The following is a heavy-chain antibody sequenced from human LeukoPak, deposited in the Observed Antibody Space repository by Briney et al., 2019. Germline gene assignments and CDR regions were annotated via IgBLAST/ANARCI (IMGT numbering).Heavy chain of an antibody. Sequence: SETLSLTCTVSGYSISSGYYWGWIRQPPGKGLEWIGSIYHSGSTYYNPSLKSRVTISVDTSKNQFSLKLSSVTAADTAVYYCARDSGSRGYCSGGSCYSGVWGQGTLVTVSS. V-gene: IGHV4-38-2*02. J-gene: IGHJ4*02. D-gene: IGHD2-15*01. CDR3: ARDSGSRGYCSGGSCYSGV. CDR1: GYSISSGYY. CDR2: IYHSGST.